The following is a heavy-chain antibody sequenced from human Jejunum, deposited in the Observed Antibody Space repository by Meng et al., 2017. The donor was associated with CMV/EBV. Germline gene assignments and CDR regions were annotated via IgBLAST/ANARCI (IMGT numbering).Heavy chain of an antibody. V-gene: IGHV4-30-4*01. CDR3: VLMIPADTNYFDP. J-gene: IGHJ5*02. CDR2: VYYSGTT. D-gene: IGHD6-25*01. Sequence: GGSIISGNRYWTWIRQSPGRGLEWIGNVYYSGTTSYNRSLKSRVTISVDTSKNQFSLKLASVIAADTAVYYCVLMIPADTNYFDPWGQGTLVTVSS. CDR1: GGSIISGNRY.